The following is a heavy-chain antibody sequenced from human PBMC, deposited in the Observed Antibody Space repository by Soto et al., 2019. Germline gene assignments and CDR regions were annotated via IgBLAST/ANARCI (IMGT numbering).Heavy chain of an antibody. CDR3: ARPPDYGSGSYFYFDY. CDR2: INPSGGST. V-gene: IGHV1-46*01. Sequence: ASVKVSCKAAGYRFTTYYMDWVRQAPGQGLEWMGIINPSGGSTTYAQKFQGRVTMTGDTSTSTVYMELSSLRSEDTAVYYCARPPDYGSGSYFYFDYWGQGTLVTVSS. J-gene: IGHJ4*02. CDR1: GYRFTTYY. D-gene: IGHD3-10*01.